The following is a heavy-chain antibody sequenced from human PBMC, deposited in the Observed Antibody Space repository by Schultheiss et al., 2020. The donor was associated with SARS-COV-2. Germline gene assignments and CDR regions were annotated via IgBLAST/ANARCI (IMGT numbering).Heavy chain of an antibody. J-gene: IGHJ6*02. D-gene: IGHD3-10*01. CDR1: GYSFSNYW. CDR2: IYPGDSDT. Sequence: GESLKISCKGSGYSFSNYWIGWVRQMPGKGLEWMGMIYPGDSDTRYSPSFQGQVSISADKSISTAYLQWSSLRASDTAMYYCARGTYYYDSGPGYGMDVWGQGTTVTVSS. V-gene: IGHV5-51*01. CDR3: ARGTYYYDSGPGYGMDV.